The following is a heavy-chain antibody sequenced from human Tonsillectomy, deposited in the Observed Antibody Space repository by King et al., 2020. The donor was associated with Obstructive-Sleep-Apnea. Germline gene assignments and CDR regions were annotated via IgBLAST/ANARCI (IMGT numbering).Heavy chain of an antibody. CDR1: GYSISSGYY. CDR3: ARTVVPTMEDWFDP. J-gene: IGHJ5*02. D-gene: IGHD5-12*01. Sequence: QLQESGPGLVKPSETLSLTCTVSGYSISSGYYWGWIRQPPGKGLEWTGSIYHSGITYCNPSLKRRITISVDMSKNQFSLKLTSVTAADTAVYYCARTVVPTMEDWFDPWGQGTLVTVS. CDR2: IYHSGIT. V-gene: IGHV4-38-2*02.